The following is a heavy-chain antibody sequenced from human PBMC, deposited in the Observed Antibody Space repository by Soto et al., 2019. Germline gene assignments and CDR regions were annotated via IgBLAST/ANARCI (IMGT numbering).Heavy chain of an antibody. J-gene: IGHJ4*02. V-gene: IGHV5-51*01. D-gene: IGHD2-2*02. CDR1: GYSFTSYW. CDR3: ARGACSSTSCYTGRYFDY. Sequence: PGESLKISCKGSGYSFTSYWIGWVRQMPGKGLEWMGIIYPGDSDTRYSPSFQGQVTISADKSISTAYLQWSSLKASDTAMYYCARGACSSTSCYTGRYFDYWGQGTLVTVSS. CDR2: IYPGDSDT.